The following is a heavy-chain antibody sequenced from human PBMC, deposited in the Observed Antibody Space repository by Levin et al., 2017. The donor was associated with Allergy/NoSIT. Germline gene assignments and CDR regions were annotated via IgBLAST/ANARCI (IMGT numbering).Heavy chain of an antibody. J-gene: IGHJ6*02. CDR3: ARDRDVMTTYDYYGMDV. CDR1: GFTFSSYG. Sequence: GESLKISCAASGFTFSSYGMHWVRQAPGKGLEWVAVIWYDGSNKYYADSVKGRFTISRDNSKNTLYLQMNSLRAEDTAVYYCARDRDVMTTYDYYGMDVWGQGTTVTVSS. V-gene: IGHV3-33*01. CDR2: IWYDGSNK. D-gene: IGHD1-1*01.